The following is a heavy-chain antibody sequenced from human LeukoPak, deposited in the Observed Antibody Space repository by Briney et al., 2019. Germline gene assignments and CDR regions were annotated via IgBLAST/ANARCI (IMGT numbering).Heavy chain of an antibody. CDR2: IQDDGATT. Sequence: PGGSLRLSCAASGLTFSNFPMHWVRQAPGKGLEWVALIQDDGATTNYADSVRGRFTISRDNSKGTVYLQMNSLKPDDTAAYYCETQSITLVVVISPFDYWGQGTLVTVSS. D-gene: IGHD3-22*01. J-gene: IGHJ4*02. CDR1: GLTFSNFP. CDR3: ETQSITLVVVISPFDY. V-gene: IGHV3-30*02.